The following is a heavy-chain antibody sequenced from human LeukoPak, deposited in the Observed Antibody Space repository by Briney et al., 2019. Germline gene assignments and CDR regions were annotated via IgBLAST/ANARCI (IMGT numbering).Heavy chain of an antibody. D-gene: IGHD5-18*01. Sequence: TSETLSLTCTVSGGSISTYHWNWIRQPPGKGLEWIGETYFSGRSNYNYNPSLKSRATISVDTSNNQFSLEMTSVTAADTAVYYCARDRQHSYGSVLDPWGRGTLVTVSS. V-gene: IGHV4-59*01. J-gene: IGHJ5*02. CDR3: ARDRQHSYGSVLDP. CDR1: GGSISTYH. CDR2: TYFSGRSNY.